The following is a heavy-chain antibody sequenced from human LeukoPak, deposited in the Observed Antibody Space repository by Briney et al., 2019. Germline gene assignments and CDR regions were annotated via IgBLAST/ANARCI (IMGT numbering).Heavy chain of an antibody. CDR2: LSGSGITT. CDR3: SGDPNGDYVGAFDM. D-gene: IGHD4-17*01. Sequence: GGSLRLSCAASGFTFSNSAMSWVRQAPGKGLEWVSTLSGSGITTYYADSVKGRFTISRDNSKNTLFLQMNSLRGEDTAVYYCSGDPNGDYVGAFDMWGPGTMVTVSS. V-gene: IGHV3-23*01. CDR1: GFTFSNSA. J-gene: IGHJ3*02.